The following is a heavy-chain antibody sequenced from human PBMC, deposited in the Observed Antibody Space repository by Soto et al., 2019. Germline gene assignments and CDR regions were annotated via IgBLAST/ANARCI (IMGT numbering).Heavy chain of an antibody. CDR2: INPNSGGT. D-gene: IGHD3-3*01. CDR3: ARDPRYYDFWSGQTYYYGMDV. J-gene: IGHJ6*02. Sequence: QVQLVQSGAEVKKPGASVKVSCKASGYTFTGYYMHWVRQAPGQGLEWMGWINPNSGGTNYAQKFQGWVTMTRDTSISTAYMELSRLRSDDTAVYYCARDPRYYDFWSGQTYYYGMDVWGQGTTVTVSS. CDR1: GYTFTGYY. V-gene: IGHV1-2*04.